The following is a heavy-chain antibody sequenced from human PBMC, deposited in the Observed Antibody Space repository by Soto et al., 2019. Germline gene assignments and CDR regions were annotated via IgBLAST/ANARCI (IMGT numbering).Heavy chain of an antibody. CDR2: IGDSGKDT. CDR3: VKGGWGSVVDV. CDR1: GFSFSSYS. Sequence: EVQLLESWGGLVQTGGSLRLSCEASGFSFSSYSMSWVRQAPGKGLEWVSKIGDSGKDTYYADSVKGRFTISRDNSKNTLHLQMNSLRAEDTDLYHCVKGGWGSVVDVWGKGTTVTVSS. D-gene: IGHD7-27*01. J-gene: IGHJ6*04. V-gene: IGHV3-23*01.